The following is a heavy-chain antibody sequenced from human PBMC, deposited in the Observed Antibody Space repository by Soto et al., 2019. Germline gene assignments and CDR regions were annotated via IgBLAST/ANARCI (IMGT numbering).Heavy chain of an antibody. V-gene: IGHV1-3*01. CDR2: INAGNGNT. Sequence: ASLKVSCKASGYTFTSYAMHWVRQAPGQRLEWMGWINAGNGNTKYSQKFQGRVTITRDTSVSTAYMELSSLRSEDTAVYYCARDNVNYYDSSGYYGSLGYWGQGALVTVSS. CDR3: ARDNVNYYDSSGYYGSLGY. J-gene: IGHJ4*02. CDR1: GYTFTSYA. D-gene: IGHD3-22*01.